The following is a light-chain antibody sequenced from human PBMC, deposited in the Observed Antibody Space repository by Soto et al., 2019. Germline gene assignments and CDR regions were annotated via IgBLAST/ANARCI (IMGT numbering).Light chain of an antibody. CDR2: ENH. V-gene: IGLV1-51*02. J-gene: IGLJ1*01. CDR3: GAWDSNLSAYV. CDR1: GSNIGNNH. Sequence: QSVLTQPPSVSAAPGQKVTISCSGSGSNIGNNHVSWYQHLPGTAPKLLISENHKRPSGIPDRFSGSKSGKSATLGITGLQTGDEADYYCGAWDSNLSAYVFGTGSKVTVL.